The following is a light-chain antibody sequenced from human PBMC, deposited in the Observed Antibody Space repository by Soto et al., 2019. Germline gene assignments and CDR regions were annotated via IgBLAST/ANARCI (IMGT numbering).Light chain of an antibody. CDR3: AAWDDSLDGYV. Sequence: QSVLTQQPSASGTPGQRVTIACSGSSSNIGIHSVHWYRHLPGTAPKLLIYNNNQRPSGVPDRFSGAKSGTSASLAISGLQSEDEADYYCAAWDDSLDGYVFGTGAKV. V-gene: IGLV1-44*01. CDR1: SSNIGIHS. CDR2: NNN. J-gene: IGLJ1*01.